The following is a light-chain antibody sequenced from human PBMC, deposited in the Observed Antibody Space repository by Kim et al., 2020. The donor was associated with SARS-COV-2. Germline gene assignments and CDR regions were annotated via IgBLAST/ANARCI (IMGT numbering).Light chain of an antibody. CDR3: LQYSSYPRT. CDR2: GAS. J-gene: IGKJ1*01. V-gene: IGKV1-6*01. Sequence: ASVGDRVTITCRASQDIGDDLDWYRQKPGKAPELLIHGASDLQSEAPSRFSGNGSHTDFTLTIRSLHPEDFATYYCLQYSSYPRTFGRGTKVDIK. CDR1: QDIGDD.